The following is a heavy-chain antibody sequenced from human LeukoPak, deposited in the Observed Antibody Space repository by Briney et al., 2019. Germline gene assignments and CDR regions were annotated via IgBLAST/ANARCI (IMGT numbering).Heavy chain of an antibody. CDR2: IDPSDSYT. J-gene: IGHJ4*02. V-gene: IGHV5-10-1*01. CDR1: GYSFTSYW. D-gene: IGHD3-10*01. CDR3: ARGEYGSEYYFDY. Sequence: GESLKISCKGSGYSFTSYWISWVRQMPGKGLEWMGRIDPSDSYTNYSPSFQGHVTISADKSISTAYLQWSSLKASDTAMYYCARGEYGSEYYFDYWGQGTLVTVSS.